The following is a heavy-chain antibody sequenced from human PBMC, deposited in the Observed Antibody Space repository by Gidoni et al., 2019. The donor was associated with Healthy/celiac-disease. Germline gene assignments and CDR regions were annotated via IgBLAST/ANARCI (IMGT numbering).Heavy chain of an antibody. CDR1: GFTFSGYC. J-gene: IGHJ4*02. CDR3: ARAGLGEYFDY. CDR2: IWYDGSNN. D-gene: IGHD4-17*01. V-gene: IGHV3-33*01. Sequence: QVQLVESGGGVVKPGRSLRLSWAASGFTFSGYCMHWVRQAPGTGLGWVAVIWYDGSNNYYAASVKGRFTISRDNSKNTLYLQMNSLRAEDTAVYYCARAGLGEYFDYWGQGTLVTVSS.